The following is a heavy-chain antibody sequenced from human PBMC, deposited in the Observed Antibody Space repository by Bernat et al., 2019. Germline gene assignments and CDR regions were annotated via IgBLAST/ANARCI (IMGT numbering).Heavy chain of an antibody. CDR3: AVGTVRDYFDY. Sequence: EVQLVESGGGLVQPGGSLRLSCAASGFTFSSYWMSWVRQAPGKGLEWVANIKQDGSEKYYVDSVKGRFTTSRDNAKNSLYLQMNSLRAEDTAVYYCAVGTVRDYFDYWGQGTLVTVSS. V-gene: IGHV3-7*01. CDR2: IKQDGSEK. CDR1: GFTFSSYW. D-gene: IGHD2-8*02. J-gene: IGHJ4*02.